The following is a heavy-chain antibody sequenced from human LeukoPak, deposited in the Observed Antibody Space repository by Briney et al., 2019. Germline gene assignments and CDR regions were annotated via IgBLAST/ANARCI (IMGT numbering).Heavy chain of an antibody. D-gene: IGHD3-3*01. Sequence: GGSLRLSCAASGFTFSNYSMNWVRQAPGKGLEWVSSISSSSNYIYYADSVKGRFTISRDNAKNSLYLQMNSLRAEDTAVYYCARYYDFWGGYYGYYYMDVWGKGTTVTVSS. CDR2: ISSSSNYI. CDR1: GFTFSNYS. J-gene: IGHJ6*03. V-gene: IGHV3-21*01. CDR3: ARYYDFWGGYYGYYYMDV.